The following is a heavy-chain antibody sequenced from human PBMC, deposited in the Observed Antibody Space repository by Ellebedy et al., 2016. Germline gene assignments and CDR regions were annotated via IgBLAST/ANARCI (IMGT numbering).Heavy chain of an antibody. Sequence: GGSLRLXXVVSGLTFANAWLSWVRQAPGKGLEWVARSKGEIDGGTTAYAAPVKGRFTISRDDSKNTVYLQMNSLKTGDTAVYYCATIQYWGLGTLVTVSA. V-gene: IGHV3-15*01. J-gene: IGHJ4*01. CDR2: SKGEIDGGTT. CDR3: ATIQY. CDR1: GLTFANAW.